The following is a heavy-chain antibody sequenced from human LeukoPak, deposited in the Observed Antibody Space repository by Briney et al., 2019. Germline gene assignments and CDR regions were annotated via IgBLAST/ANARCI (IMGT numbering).Heavy chain of an antibody. J-gene: IGHJ4*02. D-gene: IGHD6-13*01. Sequence: ASVKVSCKASGYTFTSYGISWVRQAPGQGREWMGWISAYNGNTNYAQKLQGRVTMTTDTSTSTAYMELRSLRSDDTAVYYCARVGSDSSSWWSFRSTLYYFDYWGQGTLVTVSS. CDR1: GYTFTSYG. V-gene: IGHV1-18*01. CDR3: ARVGSDSSSWWSFRSTLYYFDY. CDR2: ISAYNGNT.